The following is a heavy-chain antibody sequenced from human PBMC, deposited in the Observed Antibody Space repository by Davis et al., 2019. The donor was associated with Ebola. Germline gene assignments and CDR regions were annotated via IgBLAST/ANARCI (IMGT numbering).Heavy chain of an antibody. J-gene: IGHJ4*02. V-gene: IGHV3-74*01. Sequence: PGGSLRLSCAASGFTFSDYWMHWVRQAPGKGLVWVSRITNDESGANYADSVKGRFTISRDNAKNTLYLQMNSLRVEATAVDYCARADSGSYYRALVYWGQGTLVTVSS. CDR2: ITNDESGA. CDR3: ARADSGSYYRALVY. CDR1: GFTFSDYW. D-gene: IGHD1-26*01.